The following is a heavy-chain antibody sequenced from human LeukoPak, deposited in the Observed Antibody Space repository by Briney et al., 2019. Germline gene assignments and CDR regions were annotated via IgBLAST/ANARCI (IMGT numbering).Heavy chain of an antibody. CDR1: GFTLSASW. V-gene: IGHV3-7*01. CDR3: ARGRVNLDY. J-gene: IGHJ4*02. CDR2: IKQDGSET. Sequence: GGSLRLSCAASGFTLSASWMSWVRQAPGKGLEWVSSIKQDGSETYYVDSVKGRCTISRDNAGNSPYLQMTGLRAEDTAIYFCARGRVNLDYWGQGTLVTVSS.